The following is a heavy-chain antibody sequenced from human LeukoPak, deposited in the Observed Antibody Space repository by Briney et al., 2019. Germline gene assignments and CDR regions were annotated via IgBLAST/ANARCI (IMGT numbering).Heavy chain of an antibody. V-gene: IGHV3-7*03. CDR1: GFSFSGYW. CDR2: IKEDGSEK. J-gene: IGHJ4*02. CDR3: ARRGSTDY. D-gene: IGHD2/OR15-2a*01. Sequence: GGSLRLSCTASGFSFSGYWMTWVRQAPGKGLEWVANIKEDGSEKYYADFVKGRFTISRDNAKNSLDLQMNSLRAEDTAVYYCARRGSTDYWGQGTLVTVSS.